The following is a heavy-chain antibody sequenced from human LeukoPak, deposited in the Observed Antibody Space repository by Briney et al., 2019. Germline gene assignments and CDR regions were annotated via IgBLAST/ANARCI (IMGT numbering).Heavy chain of an antibody. Sequence: SETLSLTCTVSGVSISSYYWNWIRQPAGKGLEWIGRIYTSGSTNNNPSLKSRVTMSVATSKNQFSLKLSSVTAADTAVYYCARTKGYSSAWAFDYWGQGTLVTVSS. D-gene: IGHD6-19*01. J-gene: IGHJ4*02. CDR2: IYTSGST. CDR1: GVSISSYY. V-gene: IGHV4-4*07. CDR3: ARTKGYSSAWAFDY.